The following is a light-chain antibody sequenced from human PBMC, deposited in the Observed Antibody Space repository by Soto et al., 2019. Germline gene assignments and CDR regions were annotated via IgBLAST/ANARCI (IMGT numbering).Light chain of an antibody. J-gene: IGKJ3*01. Sequence: EIVLTQSPDTLSLSPGERATLFCRASQTLSINSLAWYQQKPGQAPRLLIYAASTRDTGIPDRFNGGGSGTDFALTINRLEPEDFAVYYCQQYDGAPLTFGPGTKVDVK. V-gene: IGKV3-20*01. CDR2: AAS. CDR3: QQYDGAPLT. CDR1: QTLSINS.